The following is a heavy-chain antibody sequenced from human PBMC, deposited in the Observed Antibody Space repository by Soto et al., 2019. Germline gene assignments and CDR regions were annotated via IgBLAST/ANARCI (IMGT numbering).Heavy chain of an antibody. CDR2: ISAYNGNT. CDR3: ARDIGSTAYGDYGLGY. Sequence: ASVKPSSKASCYRFTSYGISWVRQAPKQGLEWMGWISAYNGNTNYAQKLQGRVTMTTDTSTSTAYMELRSLRSDDTAVYYCARDIGSTAYGDYGLGYWGQGTLVTVSS. J-gene: IGHJ4*02. V-gene: IGHV1-18*01. D-gene: IGHD4-17*01. CDR1: CYRFTSYG.